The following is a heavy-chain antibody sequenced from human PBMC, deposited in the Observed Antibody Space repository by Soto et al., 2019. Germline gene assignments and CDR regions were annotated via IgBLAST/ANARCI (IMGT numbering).Heavy chain of an antibody. Sequence: EVQLLESGGALVQPGGSLRLFCAASGFTFSNYGMTWVRLAPGKGLEWVSTVTVDGATYFGNTVKGRFTMSRDISKSTVYLQMDSLRAEDTAIYYCARTDRYNSRSTGWANRVDSWGQGTLVTVSS. D-gene: IGHD1-20*01. CDR1: GFTFSNYG. CDR2: VTVDGAT. CDR3: ARTDRYNSRSTGWANRVDS. J-gene: IGHJ4*02. V-gene: IGHV3-23*01.